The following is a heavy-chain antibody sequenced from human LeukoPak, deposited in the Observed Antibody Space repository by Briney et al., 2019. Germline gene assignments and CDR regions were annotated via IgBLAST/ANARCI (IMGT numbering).Heavy chain of an antibody. J-gene: IGHJ4*02. CDR1: GLTFGDYA. CDR2: ITSKAYGGTT. V-gene: IGHV3-49*04. D-gene: IGHD1-26*01. CDR3: SRHIVGARTYFDY. Sequence: GGSLRLSCTASGLTFGDYAMSWVRQAPGKGLEWVGFITSKAYGGTTDYAASVKGRFTISRDDSKSIAYLQMNSLKTEDTAVYYCSRHIVGARTYFDYWGQGALVTVSS.